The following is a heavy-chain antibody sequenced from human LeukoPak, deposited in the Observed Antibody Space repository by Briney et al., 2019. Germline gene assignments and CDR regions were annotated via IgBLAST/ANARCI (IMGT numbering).Heavy chain of an antibody. D-gene: IGHD3-10*01. CDR3: AKESGSGSYYHGGLDY. CDR2: ISWNSGSI. J-gene: IGHJ4*02. V-gene: IGHV3-9*03. Sequence: QPGGSLRLSCAASGFTFDDYAMHWVRQAPGKGLEWVSGISWNSGSIGYADSVKGRFTISRDNAKNSLYLQMNSLRAEDMALYYCAKESGSGSYYHGGLDYWGQGTLVTVSS. CDR1: GFTFDDYA.